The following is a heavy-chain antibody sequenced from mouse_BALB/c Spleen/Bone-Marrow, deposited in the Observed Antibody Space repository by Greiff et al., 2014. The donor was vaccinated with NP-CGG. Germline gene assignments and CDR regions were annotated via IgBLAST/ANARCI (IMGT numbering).Heavy chain of an antibody. J-gene: IGHJ2*01. D-gene: IGHD4-1*01. Sequence: QVQLQQSGAELVKPGTSVKLSCKASGYTFTTYYMYWVKQRPGQGLEWIGEINPNNGGTNFKEKFKSKATLTVDKSSSTAYMQLSSLTSEDSAVYYCTRGRTWDFDYWGQGTTHTVSS. V-gene: IGHV1S81*02. CDR2: INPNNGGT. CDR3: TRGRTWDFDY. CDR1: GYTFTTYY.